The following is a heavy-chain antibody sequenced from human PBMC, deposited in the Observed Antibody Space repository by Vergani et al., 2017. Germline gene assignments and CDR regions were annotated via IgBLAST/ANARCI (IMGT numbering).Heavy chain of an antibody. Sequence: EVQLVESGGGLVQPGRSLRLSCAASGFTFDAYAMHWFRQAPGKGLEWVSGISWNSGSIGYADSVKGRFTISRDNAKNSLYLQMNSLRAEDTALYYCAKDHYDFWSGYPNLSPFDLWGRGTLVTVSS. CDR1: GFTFDAYA. D-gene: IGHD3-3*01. CDR2: ISWNSGSI. J-gene: IGHJ2*01. V-gene: IGHV3-9*01. CDR3: AKDHYDFWSGYPNLSPFDL.